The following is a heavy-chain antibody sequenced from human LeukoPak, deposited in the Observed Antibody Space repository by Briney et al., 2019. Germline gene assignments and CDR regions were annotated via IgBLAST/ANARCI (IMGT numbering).Heavy chain of an antibody. CDR2: ISYDGSSKYNADFADGSSE. CDR1: GFTFSIHG. Sequence: GGSLRLSCSASGFTFSIHGMHWVRQAPGKGLEWVAVISYDGSSKYNADFADGSSEYYADSVKGRFTISRDNSKNTLYLQMNSLRDEDTAVYYCLRGDRRDYWGQGTLVTVSS. V-gene: IGHV3-30*03. CDR3: LRGDRRDY. J-gene: IGHJ4*02.